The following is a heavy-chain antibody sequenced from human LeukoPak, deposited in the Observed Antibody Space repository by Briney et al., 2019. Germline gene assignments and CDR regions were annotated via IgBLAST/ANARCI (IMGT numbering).Heavy chain of an antibody. D-gene: IGHD4/OR15-4a*01. CDR1: GFTFSDFA. V-gene: IGHV3-49*04. CDR3: KTGALDS. J-gene: IGHJ3*02. CDR2: IRSKDYGGAT. Sequence: GGSLRLSCTTSGFTFSDFAISWVRQAPGKGLEWVGFIRSKDYGGATYYAASVKVRFTITKDDSKGIAYMQMRSLKIEDTAVYCAKTGALDSWGQGTMVTVSS.